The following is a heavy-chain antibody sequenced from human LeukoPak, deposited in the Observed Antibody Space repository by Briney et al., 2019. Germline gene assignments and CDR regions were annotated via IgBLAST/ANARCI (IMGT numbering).Heavy chain of an antibody. CDR2: IGTAGDT. J-gene: IGHJ6*02. Sequence: GGSLRLSCAASGFTFSSYDMHWVRQATGKGLEWVSAIGTAGDTYYPGSVKGRFTISRENAKNSLYLQMNSLRARDTAVYYCARAPGTTHYYGMDVWGQGTTVTVSS. V-gene: IGHV3-13*01. CDR3: ARAPGTTHYYGMDV. CDR1: GFTFSSYD. D-gene: IGHD1-1*01.